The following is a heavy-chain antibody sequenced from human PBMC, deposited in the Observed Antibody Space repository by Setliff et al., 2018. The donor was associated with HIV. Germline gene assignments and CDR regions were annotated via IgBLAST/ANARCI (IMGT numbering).Heavy chain of an antibody. V-gene: IGHV3-73*01. Sequence: PGGSLRLSCAASGFTFSDHFMDWVRQAAGKGLEWVGRIRSKADKYATDYGASAKGRFIISRDDSKKTAYLQMNTLRAEDTAMYYCLLPCTSGWHNWADPWGQGTLVTVSS. CDR2: IRSKADKYAT. CDR1: GFTFSDHF. CDR3: LLPCTSGWHNWADP. D-gene: IGHD6-19*01. J-gene: IGHJ5*02.